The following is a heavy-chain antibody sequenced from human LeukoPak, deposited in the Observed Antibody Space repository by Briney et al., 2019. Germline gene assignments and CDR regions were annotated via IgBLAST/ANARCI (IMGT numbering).Heavy chain of an antibody. CDR1: GYTFTGYY. D-gene: IGHD5-12*01. V-gene: IGHV1-46*01. CDR3: ARSRGSNWFDS. J-gene: IGHJ5*01. Sequence: ASVKVSCKASGYTFTGYYMHWVRQAPGQGLEWMGIINPSGGSTSYAQKFQGRVTMTRDTSTSTVYMELSSLRSEDTAIYYCARSRGSNWFDSWGQGTLVTVSS. CDR2: INPSGGST.